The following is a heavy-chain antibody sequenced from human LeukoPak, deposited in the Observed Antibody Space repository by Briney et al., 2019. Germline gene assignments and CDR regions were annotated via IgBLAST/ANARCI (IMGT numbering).Heavy chain of an antibody. CDR1: GFTFSDHY. J-gene: IGHJ4*02. Sequence: PGGSLRLSCAASGFTFSDHYMDWVRQAPGKGLERVGRTRNKANSYTTEYAASVKGRFTISRDDSKNSPYLQMNSLKTEDTAVYYCARTREGTRYSGNLDYWGQGTLVTVSS. CDR3: ARTREGTRYSGNLDY. CDR2: TRNKANSYTT. V-gene: IGHV3-72*01. D-gene: IGHD1-26*01.